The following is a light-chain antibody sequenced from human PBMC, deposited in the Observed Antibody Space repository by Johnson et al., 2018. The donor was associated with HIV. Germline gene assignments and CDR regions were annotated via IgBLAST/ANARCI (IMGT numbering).Light chain of an antibody. CDR3: GTWDSSLSAYV. CDR1: NSNIGYNS. Sequence: QAVLTQPPSVSAAPGQRVTISCSGNNSNIGYNSVSWYQQVPGAAPKLLIYENNKRPSGIADRFSASKSGTSATLDITGLQTGDEADYYCGTWDSSLSAYVFGTGTTVTVL. J-gene: IGLJ1*01. V-gene: IGLV1-51*02. CDR2: ENN.